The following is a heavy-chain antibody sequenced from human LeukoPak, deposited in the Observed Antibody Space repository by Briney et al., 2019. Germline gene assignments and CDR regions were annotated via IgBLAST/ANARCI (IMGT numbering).Heavy chain of an antibody. J-gene: IGHJ3*02. CDR2: IHYSGST. Sequence: SETLSLTCTVSGGSISSYYWSRIRQPPGKGLEWIGYIHYSGSTNYNPSLKSRVTISVDTSKNQFSLKLSSVTAADTAVYYCASSSGWFNDAFDIWGQGTMVTVSS. CDR3: ASSSGWFNDAFDI. CDR1: GGSISSYY. D-gene: IGHD6-19*01. V-gene: IGHV4-59*08.